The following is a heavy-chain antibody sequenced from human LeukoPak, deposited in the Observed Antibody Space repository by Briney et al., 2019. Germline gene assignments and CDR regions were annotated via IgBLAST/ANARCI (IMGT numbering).Heavy chain of an antibody. CDR1: GYTFTRYY. CDR3: ARVEVVVAANNWFDP. J-gene: IGHJ5*02. CDR2: INPSGGST. Sequence: ASVKVSCKASGYTFTRYYIHWVRQAPGQGLEWMGVINPSGGSTTHARKFQGRVTMTRDTSTSTAYMELRSLRSDDTAVYYCARVEVVVAANNWFDPWGQGTLVTVSS. D-gene: IGHD2-15*01. V-gene: IGHV1-46*01.